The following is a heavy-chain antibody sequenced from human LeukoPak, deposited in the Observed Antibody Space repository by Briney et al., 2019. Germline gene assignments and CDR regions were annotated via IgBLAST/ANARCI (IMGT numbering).Heavy chain of an antibody. J-gene: IGHJ4*02. Sequence: GGSLRLSCAASGFTFSSYAMNWVLQASGKGLEWVSAISGSGGSIYYADSVKGRFTISRDNSKNTLYLQLNSLRAEDTAVYHCAKLPYFAYFDYWGQGTLVSVSS. V-gene: IGHV3-23*01. D-gene: IGHD3-9*01. CDR1: GFTFSSYA. CDR3: AKLPYFAYFDY. CDR2: ISGSGGSI.